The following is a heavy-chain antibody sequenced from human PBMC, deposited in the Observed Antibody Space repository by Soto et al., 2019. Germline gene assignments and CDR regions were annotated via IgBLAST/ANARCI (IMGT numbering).Heavy chain of an antibody. CDR2: IIPMLPVT. D-gene: IGHD2-2*01. CDR1: GGTFNTYT. Sequence: QVHLIQSGAEVKKPGSSVMVSCKAAGGTFNTYTLFWERQAPGHGLEWMGRIIPMLPVTNSAQKFQGRLALTAHKSTGTAFMELTSLTSDDTAVYYCSIGSWSAETFDVWGQGTMVTVSS. V-gene: IGHV1-69*02. CDR3: SIGSWSAETFDV. J-gene: IGHJ3*01.